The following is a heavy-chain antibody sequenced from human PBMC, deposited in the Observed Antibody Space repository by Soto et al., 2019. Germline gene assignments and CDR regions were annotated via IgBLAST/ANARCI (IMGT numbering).Heavy chain of an antibody. Sequence: EVQLVESGGGLVQPGGSLRLSCAASGFTFSNYWIHWVRQAPGKGLVWGSRIKSDGSITNYTDSVKGRFTISRDNAKNTVYVEMNSLRAEDTAVYYCARGGRGGYYKDAWGKGTTVTVSS. J-gene: IGHJ6*03. CDR2: IKSDGSIT. CDR3: ARGGRGGYYKDA. D-gene: IGHD3-10*01. CDR1: GFTFSNYW. V-gene: IGHV3-74*01.